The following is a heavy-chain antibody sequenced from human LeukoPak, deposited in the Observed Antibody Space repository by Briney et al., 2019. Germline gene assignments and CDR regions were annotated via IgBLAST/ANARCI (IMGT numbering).Heavy chain of an antibody. Sequence: SETLSLTCTVSGGSISSSNYFWGWIRQPPGKGLEWIGSSYYSGSTYYNPSLKSRVTISVDTSKNQFSLKLTSVTAADTAVYYCARETEGRGQQLKWLTFEYWGQGALVTVSS. V-gene: IGHV4-39*07. CDR1: GGSISSSNYF. D-gene: IGHD6-13*01. CDR3: ARETEGRGQQLKWLTFEY. CDR2: SYYSGST. J-gene: IGHJ4*02.